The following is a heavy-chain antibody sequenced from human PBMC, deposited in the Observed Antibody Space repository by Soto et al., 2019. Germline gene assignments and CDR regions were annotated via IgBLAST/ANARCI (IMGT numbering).Heavy chain of an antibody. D-gene: IGHD3-9*01. CDR1: GFTFISYG. CDR3: ARDRYDILTGRGGYYYYGMDV. V-gene: IGHV3-33*01. Sequence: PVGSLRLSCAASGFTFISYGMHCFLQSRVKGLEWVAVIWYDGSNKYYADSVKGRFTISRDNSKNTLYLQVNSLRAEDTAVYYCARDRYDILTGRGGYYYYGMDVWGQGTTVTVSS. CDR2: IWYDGSNK. J-gene: IGHJ6*02.